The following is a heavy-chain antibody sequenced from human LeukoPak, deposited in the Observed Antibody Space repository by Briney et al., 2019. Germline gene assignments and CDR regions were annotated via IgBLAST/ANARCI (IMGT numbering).Heavy chain of an antibody. CDR3: ASLTWAFDM. CDR1: GDSISTGSHY. V-gene: IGHV4-61*02. Sequence: SQTLSLTCTVSGDSISTGSHYWNWIRQPAGKGLEWIGRIYTSGSTNYNPSLKSRVTISVDTSKNQFSLRLSSVTAADTAVYYCASLTWAFDMWGQGTMVTVSS. D-gene: IGHD2/OR15-2a*01. J-gene: IGHJ3*02. CDR2: IYTSGST.